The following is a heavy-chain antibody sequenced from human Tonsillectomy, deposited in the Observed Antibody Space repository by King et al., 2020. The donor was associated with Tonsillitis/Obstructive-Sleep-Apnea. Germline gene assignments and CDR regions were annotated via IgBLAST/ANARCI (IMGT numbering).Heavy chain of an antibody. V-gene: IGHV4-34*01. CDR2: IDHTGST. CDR3: AREITTDAFDI. Sequence: VQLQQWGAGLLKPSETLSLTCAVYGGSFSGYSWSWIRQPPGKGLEWIGEIDHTGSTNYNPSLKSRVTISADTSKTQFSLNLSSVTAADTAVYYWAREITTDAFDIWGQGTMVTVSS. J-gene: IGHJ3*02. D-gene: IGHD3-3*01. CDR1: GGSFSGYS.